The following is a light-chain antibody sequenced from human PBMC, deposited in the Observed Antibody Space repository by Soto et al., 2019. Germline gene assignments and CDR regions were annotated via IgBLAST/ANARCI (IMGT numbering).Light chain of an antibody. CDR2: LNSDGSH. V-gene: IGLV4-69*01. J-gene: IGLJ1*01. CDR3: QTWGTDIQV. Sequence: QPVLTQSPSASASLGASVKLTCTLSSGHSSYAIAWHQQQPEKGPRYLMTLNSDGSHSKGDGIPDRFSGSRSGAERYLTISSLQSEDEADYYCQTWGTDIQVFGTGTKLTVL. CDR1: SGHSSYA.